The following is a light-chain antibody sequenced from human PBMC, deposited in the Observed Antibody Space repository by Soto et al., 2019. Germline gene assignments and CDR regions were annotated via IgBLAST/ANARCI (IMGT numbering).Light chain of an antibody. V-gene: IGKV3-15*01. CDR2: GAS. Sequence: EIVMTQSPATLSVSPGERATLSCRASQSVSSNLAWYQQKPSQAPRLLIYGASTRATGIPARFSGSGSGTEFTLTISSLQSEDVAVYYCQQYNNWPPENTFGQGTKLEIK. J-gene: IGKJ2*01. CDR3: QQYNNWPPENT. CDR1: QSVSSN.